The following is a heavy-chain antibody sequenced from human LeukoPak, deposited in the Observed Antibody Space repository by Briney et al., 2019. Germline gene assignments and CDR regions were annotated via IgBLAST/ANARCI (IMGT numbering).Heavy chain of an antibody. J-gene: IGHJ4*02. Sequence: GWSLRLSCAASGFTFSSYSMNWVRQAPGKGLEWVSSISSSSSYIYYADSVKGRFTISRDNAKNSLYLQMNSLRAEDTAVYYCARDSSGWYGYFDYWGQGTLVTVSS. D-gene: IGHD6-19*01. V-gene: IGHV3-21*01. CDR2: ISSSSSYI. CDR1: GFTFSSYS. CDR3: ARDSSGWYGYFDY.